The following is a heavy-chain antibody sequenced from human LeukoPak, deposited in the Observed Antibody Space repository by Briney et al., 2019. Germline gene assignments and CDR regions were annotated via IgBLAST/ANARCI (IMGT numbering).Heavy chain of an antibody. D-gene: IGHD3-3*01. J-gene: IGHJ4*02. Sequence: RASVKVSCKASGGTFSSYTISWVRQAPGQGLEWMGRINPNSGGTNYAQKFQGRVTMTRDTSISTAYMELSRLRSDDTAVYYCASTQTPGYDSWSGYLDYWGQGTLVTVSS. CDR1: GGTFSSYT. CDR2: INPNSGGT. CDR3: ASTQTPGYDSWSGYLDY. V-gene: IGHV1-2*06.